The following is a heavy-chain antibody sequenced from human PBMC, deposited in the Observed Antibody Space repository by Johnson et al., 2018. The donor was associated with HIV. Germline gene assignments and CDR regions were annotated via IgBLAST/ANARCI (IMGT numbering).Heavy chain of an antibody. Sequence: QVRLVESGGGLVKPGGSLRLSCAVSGFTFSDYYMSWIRQAPGKGLEWISYISGGGSAIYYADSVRGRFTISRDNAKNSLYLQMNSLRAEDTAVYYCARERVGATAFDVWGQGTLVTVSS. CDR2: ISGGGSAI. D-gene: IGHD1-26*01. CDR1: GFTFSDYY. CDR3: ARERVGATAFDV. V-gene: IGHV3-11*04. J-gene: IGHJ3*01.